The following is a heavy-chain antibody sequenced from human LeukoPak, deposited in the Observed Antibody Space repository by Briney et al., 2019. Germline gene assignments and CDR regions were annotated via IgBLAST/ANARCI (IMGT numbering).Heavy chain of an antibody. D-gene: IGHD6-13*01. CDR2: ISYDGSNK. CDR3: ARASIPGYSSSWKGGDAFDI. V-gene: IGHV3-30*03. Sequence: GGSLRLSCAASGFTFSSYGMHWVRQAPGKGLEWVAVISYDGSNKYYADSVKGRFTISRDNSKNTLYLQMNSLRAEDTAVYYCARASIPGYSSSWKGGDAFDIWGQGTMVTVSS. J-gene: IGHJ3*02. CDR1: GFTFSSYG.